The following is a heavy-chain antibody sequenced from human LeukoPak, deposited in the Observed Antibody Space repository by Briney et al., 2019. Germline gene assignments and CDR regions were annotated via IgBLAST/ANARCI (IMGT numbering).Heavy chain of an antibody. CDR3: AKGGRLQLLATYYFDN. Sequence: GGSLRLSCSASGFTFSSYEMNWVRQAPGKGLEWVAFIRYDGSKAYYVDSVKGRFTISRDNSKNMVSLQMNSLRGEDTAVYYCAKGGRLQLLATYYFDNWGQGSLVTVSS. CDR2: IRYDGSKA. D-gene: IGHD5-24*01. CDR1: GFTFSSYE. V-gene: IGHV3-30*02. J-gene: IGHJ4*02.